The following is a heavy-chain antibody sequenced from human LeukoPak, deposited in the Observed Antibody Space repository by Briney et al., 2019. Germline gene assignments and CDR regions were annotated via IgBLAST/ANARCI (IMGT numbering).Heavy chain of an antibody. Sequence: PGGSLRLSCAASGFTFSSYSMNWVRQAPGKGLEWVSSISSSGSYIYYADSVKGRFTISRHNAKNSLYLQMNSLRAEDTAVYYCARSRGMGPGAFDIWGQGTMVTVSS. CDR2: ISSSGSYI. V-gene: IGHV3-21*01. J-gene: IGHJ3*02. CDR3: ARSRGMGPGAFDI. D-gene: IGHD1-26*01. CDR1: GFTFSSYS.